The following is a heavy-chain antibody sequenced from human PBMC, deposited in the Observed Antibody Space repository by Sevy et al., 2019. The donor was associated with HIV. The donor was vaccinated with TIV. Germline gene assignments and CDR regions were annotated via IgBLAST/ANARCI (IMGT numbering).Heavy chain of an antibody. CDR2: IIGRGDST. J-gene: IGHJ4*02. V-gene: IGHV3-23*01. CDR3: ARANIAVTPFFGS. CDR1: GFTFSSYV. D-gene: IGHD6-19*01. Sequence: GGSLRLSCAASGFTFSSYVMSWVRQAPGGGLEWVSGIIGRGDSTYYADSVKGRFTISRDNSKNTLSLQMSSLRVEDTALYYCARANIAVTPFFGSWGQGTLVTVSS.